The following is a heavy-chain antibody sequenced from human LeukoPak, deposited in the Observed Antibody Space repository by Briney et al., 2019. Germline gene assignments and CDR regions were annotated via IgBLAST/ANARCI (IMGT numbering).Heavy chain of an antibody. Sequence: GASVKVSCKASGYTFTSYAMNWVRQPPAQGLEWMGWINTNTGNPTYAQGFTGRLVFSLDTSVSTAYLQISSLKAEDTAVYYCARIYDFWSGYYRVAPDFNPYYFDYWGQGTLVTVSS. D-gene: IGHD3-3*01. CDR3: ARIYDFWSGYYRVAPDFNPYYFDY. CDR1: GYTFTSYA. CDR2: INTNTGNP. V-gene: IGHV7-4-1*02. J-gene: IGHJ4*02.